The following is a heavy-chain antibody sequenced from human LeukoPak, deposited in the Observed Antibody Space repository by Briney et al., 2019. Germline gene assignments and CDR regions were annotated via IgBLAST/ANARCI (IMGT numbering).Heavy chain of an antibody. J-gene: IGHJ4*02. CDR1: GFTFSTYI. D-gene: IGHD5-24*01. CDR2: ITGNGGGT. V-gene: IGHV3-64D*06. CDR3: ARRDDYSAYDC. Sequence: GGSLRLSCSASGFTFSTYIMHWVRQAPEKGLETVSAITGNGGGTFYADSVKGRFTISRDNSKNTLYLQMSSLRAEDTAMYYCARRDDYSAYDCWGQGTLVTVSS.